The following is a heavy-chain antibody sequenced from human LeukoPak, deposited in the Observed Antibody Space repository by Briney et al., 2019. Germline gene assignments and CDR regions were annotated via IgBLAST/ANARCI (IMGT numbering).Heavy chain of an antibody. CDR2: IIPIFGTA. D-gene: IGHD3-22*01. J-gene: IGHJ4*02. CDR1: GGTFISYA. CDR3: ARDHYYDSSGYFSESPPGEPDY. Sequence: ASVKVSCKASGGTFISYAISWVRQAPGQGLEWMGRIIPIFGTANYAQKFQGRVTITTDESTSTAYMELSSLRSEDTAVYYCARDHYYDSSGYFSESPPGEPDYWGQGTLVTVSS. V-gene: IGHV1-69*05.